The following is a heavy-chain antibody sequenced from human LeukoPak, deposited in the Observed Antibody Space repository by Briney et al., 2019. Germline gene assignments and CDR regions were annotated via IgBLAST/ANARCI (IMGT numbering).Heavy chain of an antibody. V-gene: IGHV3-53*01. CDR2: IYSGGST. Sequence: GGSLRLSCAASGFTVSNNYMNWVRQAPGKGLEWVSVIYSGGSTYNADSVKGRFTISRDNSKNTLYLQMNSLRAEDTAVYYCARDLGLRYFDIWGQGTMVTVSS. CDR3: ARDLGLRYFDI. J-gene: IGHJ3*02. CDR1: GFTVSNNY.